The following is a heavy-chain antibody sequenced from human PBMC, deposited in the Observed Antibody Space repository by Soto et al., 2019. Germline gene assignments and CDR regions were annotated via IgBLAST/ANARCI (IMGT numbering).Heavy chain of an antibody. Sequence: SLTCAVYGGSFSGYYWSWIRQPPGKGLEWIGEINHSGSTNYNPSLKSRVTISVDTSKNQFSLKLSSVTAADTAVYYCARGAGIAARKEFDYWGQGTLVTVSS. CDR3: ARGAGIAARKEFDY. CDR1: GGSFSGYY. D-gene: IGHD6-6*01. J-gene: IGHJ4*02. CDR2: INHSGST. V-gene: IGHV4-34*01.